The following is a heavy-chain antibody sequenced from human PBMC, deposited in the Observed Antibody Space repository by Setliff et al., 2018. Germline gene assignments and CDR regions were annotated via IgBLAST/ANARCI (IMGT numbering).Heavy chain of an antibody. CDR3: ARDVFDFRTGQAGP. CDR2: INQGGSDQ. J-gene: IGHJ5*02. V-gene: IGHV3-7*01. Sequence: LRLSCSASGFTFSSLWMAWVRQAPGKGLEWVANINQGGSDQFYVESAKGRFIISRDNAKNSLYLQMNSLRVEDTAVYYCARDVFDFRTGQAGPWGQGTLVTVSS. D-gene: IGHD3-3*01. CDR1: GFTFSSLW.